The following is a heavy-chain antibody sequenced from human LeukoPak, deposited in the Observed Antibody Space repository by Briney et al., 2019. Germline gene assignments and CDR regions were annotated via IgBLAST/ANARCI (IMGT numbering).Heavy chain of an antibody. D-gene: IGHD2-21*02. Sequence: GESLKISCKGSGYSFTNYWIGWVRQMPGKGLERMGIIYPGDSDIRYSPSFQGQVTISADKSISTAYLQWSSLKASDTAMYYCARRSYCGGDCYSDYWGQGTLVTVSS. CDR1: GYSFTNYW. CDR2: IYPGDSDI. CDR3: ARRSYCGGDCYSDY. J-gene: IGHJ4*02. V-gene: IGHV5-51*01.